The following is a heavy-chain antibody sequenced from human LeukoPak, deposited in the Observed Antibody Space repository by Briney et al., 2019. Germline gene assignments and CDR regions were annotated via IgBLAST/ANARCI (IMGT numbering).Heavy chain of an antibody. J-gene: IGHJ4*02. CDR2: IIPIFAIV. CDR3: ARESRGNYDSSGYYYGGGDY. V-gene: IGHV1-69*04. CDR1: GGTFSSYA. D-gene: IGHD3-22*01. Sequence: GASVKVSCKASGGTFSSYAISWVRQAPGQGFEWMGRIIPIFAIVNYAQKFQGRVTIIADKSTSTAYMELSSLRSEDTAVYYCARESRGNYDSSGYYYGGGDYWGQGTLVTVSS.